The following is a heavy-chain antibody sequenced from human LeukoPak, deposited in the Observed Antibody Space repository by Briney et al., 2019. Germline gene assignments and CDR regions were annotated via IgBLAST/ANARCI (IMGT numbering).Heavy chain of an antibody. Sequence: SETLSLTCTVSGGSISSGGYYWSWIRQPPGKGLEWIGYIYHSGSTYYNPSLKSRVTISVDTSKNQFSLKLSSVTAADTAVYYCARYMVRGVIDGDDYWGQGTLVTVSS. CDR2: IYHSGST. CDR3: ARYMVRGVIDGDDY. J-gene: IGHJ4*02. V-gene: IGHV4-30-2*01. D-gene: IGHD3-10*01. CDR1: GGSISSGGYY.